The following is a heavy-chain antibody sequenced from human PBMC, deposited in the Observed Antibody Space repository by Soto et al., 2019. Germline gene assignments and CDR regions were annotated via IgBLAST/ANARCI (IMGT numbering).Heavy chain of an antibody. D-gene: IGHD6-6*01. CDR2: IYYSGST. V-gene: IGHV4-31*03. CDR3: ARNRKYIAARPTYYYYYMDV. Sequence: SETLSLTCTVSGGSISSGGYYWSRIRQHPGKGLEWIGYIYYSGSTYYNPSLKSRVTISVDTSKNQFSLKLSSVTAADTAVYYCARNRKYIAARPTYYYYYMDVWGKGTTVTVSS. J-gene: IGHJ6*03. CDR1: GGSISSGGYY.